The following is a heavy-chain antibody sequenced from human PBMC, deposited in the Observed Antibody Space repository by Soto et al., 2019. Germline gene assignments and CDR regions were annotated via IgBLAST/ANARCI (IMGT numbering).Heavy chain of an antibody. Sequence: QVQLVESGGGLVKPGGSLRLSCAASGFTFSDYYMSWIRQAPGKGLEWVSYISSSGSTIYYADSVKGRFTISREXAKXXXXXXXXXXRAEDTAVYYCARVADYIWGSYIDYWGQGTLVTVSS. D-gene: IGHD3-16*01. CDR1: GFTFSDYY. J-gene: IGHJ4*02. V-gene: IGHV3-11*01. CDR2: ISSSGSTI. CDR3: ARVADYIWGSYIDY.